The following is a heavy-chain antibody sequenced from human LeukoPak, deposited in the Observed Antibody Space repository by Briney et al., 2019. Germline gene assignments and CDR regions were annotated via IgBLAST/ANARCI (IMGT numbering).Heavy chain of an antibody. Sequence: RESLKISCKGSGYSFTSYWIGWVRHMPGKGLEWMGIIFPGDSDTRYNPSFQGQVTTSADKSISTAYLQWSSLKAADTAMYYCARHDPYEWFDPWGQGTLVTVSS. J-gene: IGHJ5*02. V-gene: IGHV5-51*01. CDR2: IFPGDSDT. CDR1: GYSFTSYW. CDR3: ARHDPYEWFDP. D-gene: IGHD2-21*01.